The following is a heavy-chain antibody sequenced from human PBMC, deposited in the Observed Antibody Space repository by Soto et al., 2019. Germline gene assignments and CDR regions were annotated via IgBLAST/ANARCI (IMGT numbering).Heavy chain of an antibody. J-gene: IGHJ6*02. CDR3: AKLKNHYYYGLDV. CDR1: GGSFSAYY. V-gene: IGHV4-34*01. Sequence: SETLSLTCTVYGGSFSAYYWTWIRQSPGKGLEWIGAINQSGSTTYNPSLRSRVTIPVDTSKNQLSLSLSSVTAADTAVYYCAKLKNHYYYGLDVWGQGTTVTVS. CDR2: INQSGST.